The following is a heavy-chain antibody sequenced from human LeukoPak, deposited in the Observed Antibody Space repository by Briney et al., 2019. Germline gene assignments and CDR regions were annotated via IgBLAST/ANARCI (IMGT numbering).Heavy chain of an antibody. CDR2: ISAYNGNT. Sequence: ASVKVSCEASGYTFTSYGISWVRQAPGQGLEWMGWISAYNGNTNYAQKLQGRVTMTTDTSTSTAYMELRSLRSDDTAVYYCARGLRFGVIPRPFDYWGQGTLVTVSS. CDR1: GYTFTSYG. CDR3: ARGLRFGVIPRPFDY. J-gene: IGHJ4*02. D-gene: IGHD3-3*01. V-gene: IGHV1-18*01.